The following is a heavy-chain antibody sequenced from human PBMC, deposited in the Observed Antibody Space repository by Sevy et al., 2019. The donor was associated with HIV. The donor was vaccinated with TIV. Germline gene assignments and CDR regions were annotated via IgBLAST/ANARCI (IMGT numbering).Heavy chain of an antibody. D-gene: IGHD2-8*01. CDR2: TGYDGNNK. CDR1: GFTPSTYG. CDR3: ARDPRMYGDYLLAYFDY. Sequence: GGSLRLSCAGSGFTPSTYGLHWVRQPPGRGLGWVAVTGYDGNNKYYADSVKGRFTISRDNSKNTLFLQMDSLRAEDTAVYYCARDPRMYGDYLLAYFDYWGQGALVTVSS. J-gene: IGHJ4*02. V-gene: IGHV3-33*01.